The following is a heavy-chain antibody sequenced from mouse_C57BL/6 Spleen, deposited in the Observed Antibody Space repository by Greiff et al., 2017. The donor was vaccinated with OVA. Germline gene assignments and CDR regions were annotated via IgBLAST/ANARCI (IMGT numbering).Heavy chain of an antibody. D-gene: IGHD2-10*02. CDR2: IRNKANGYTT. J-gene: IGHJ2*01. Sequence: EVQLVESGGGLVQPGGSLSLSCAASGFTFTDYYMSWVRQPPGKALEWLGFIRNKANGYTTEYSASVKGRFTISRDNSQSILYLQMNALRAEDSATYYCARYLGLYFDYWGQGTTLTVSS. CDR3: ARYLGLYFDY. CDR1: GFTFTDYY. V-gene: IGHV7-3*01.